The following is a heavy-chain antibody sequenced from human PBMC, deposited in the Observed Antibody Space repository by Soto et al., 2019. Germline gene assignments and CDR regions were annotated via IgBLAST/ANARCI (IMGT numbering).Heavy chain of an antibody. CDR3: ARVTSMVRGVIDNWFDP. D-gene: IGHD3-10*01. J-gene: IGHJ5*02. Sequence: QVPLVQSEAEVKKPGSSVTVSCKASGGTFSSYAIHWVRQAPGQGLEWMGGIIPMYGPAKYAQRFQGRVTITADESTTTVYMELTSLTSQDTAVYYCARVTSMVRGVIDNWFDPWGHGTLVTVSS. CDR1: GGTFSSYA. V-gene: IGHV1-69*01. CDR2: IIPMYGPA.